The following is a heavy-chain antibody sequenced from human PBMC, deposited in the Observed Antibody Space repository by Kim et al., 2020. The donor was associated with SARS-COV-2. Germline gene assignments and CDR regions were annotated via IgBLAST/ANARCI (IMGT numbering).Heavy chain of an antibody. CDR3: ARDSMVRGVIENAFDI. Sequence: GGSLRLSCAASGFTFSSYSMNWVRQAPGKGLEWVSSISSSSSYIYYADSVKGRFTISRDNAKNSLYLQMNSLRAEDTAVYYCARDSMVRGVIENAFDIWGQGTMVTVSS. V-gene: IGHV3-21*04. CDR1: GFTFSSYS. D-gene: IGHD3-10*01. CDR2: ISSSSSYI. J-gene: IGHJ3*02.